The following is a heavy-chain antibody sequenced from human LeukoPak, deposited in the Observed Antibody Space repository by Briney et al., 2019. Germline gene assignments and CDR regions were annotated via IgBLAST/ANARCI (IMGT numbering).Heavy chain of an antibody. CDR3: ARPLHTVTWGCMDV. J-gene: IGHJ6*02. V-gene: IGHV3-30-3*01. Sequence: GGSLRLSCAASGFTFSSYAMHWVRQAPGKGLEWVAVISYDGSNKYYADSVKGRFTISRDNSKNTLYLQMNSLRAEDTAVYYCARPLHTVTWGCMDVWGQGTAVTVSS. D-gene: IGHD4-17*01. CDR2: ISYDGSNK. CDR1: GFTFSSYA.